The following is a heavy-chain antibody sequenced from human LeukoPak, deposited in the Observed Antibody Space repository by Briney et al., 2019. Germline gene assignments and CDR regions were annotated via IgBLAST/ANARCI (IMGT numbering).Heavy chain of an antibody. CDR1: GFPFSSYW. CDR2: IKQDGSKK. D-gene: IGHD5-24*01. J-gene: IGHJ4*02. Sequence: GGSLRLSCVASGFPFSSYWMTWVRQAPGKGLEWVANIKQDGSKKSYVDSVKGRFTISRDNAKNSLYLQMNSLRAEDTAIYYCTRAGYIYEGIDYRGQATLVTVPS. V-gene: IGHV3-7*04. CDR3: TRAGYIYEGIDY.